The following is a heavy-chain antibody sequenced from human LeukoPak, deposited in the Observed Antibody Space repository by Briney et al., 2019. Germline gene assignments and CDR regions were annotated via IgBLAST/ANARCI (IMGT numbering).Heavy chain of an antibody. Sequence: SGGSLRLSCAASGFTFSSYAMHWVRQAPGKGLEWVAVISYDGSNKYYADSVKGRFTISRDNSKNTLNLQMNSLRAEDTAVYYCARGSHGSGGIDYWGQGTLVTVSS. CDR2: ISYDGSNK. J-gene: IGHJ4*02. D-gene: IGHD3-10*01. CDR3: ARGSHGSGGIDY. V-gene: IGHV3-30*04. CDR1: GFTFSSYA.